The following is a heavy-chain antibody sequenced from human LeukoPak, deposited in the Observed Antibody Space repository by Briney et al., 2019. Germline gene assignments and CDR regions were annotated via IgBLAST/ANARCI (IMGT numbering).Heavy chain of an antibody. CDR3: AKGAYLWFGEG. V-gene: IGHV3-30*18. Sequence: GGSLRLSCAASGFTFSSYGMHWVRQAPGKGLEWVAVISYDGSNKYYADSVKGRFTISRDNSKNTLYLQMNSLRAEDTAVYYCAKGAYLWFGEGGGQGTLVTVSS. J-gene: IGHJ4*02. CDR2: ISYDGSNK. D-gene: IGHD3-10*01. CDR1: GFTFSSYG.